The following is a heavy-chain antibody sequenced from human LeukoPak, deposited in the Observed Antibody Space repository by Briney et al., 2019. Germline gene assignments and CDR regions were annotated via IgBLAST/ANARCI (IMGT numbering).Heavy chain of an antibody. Sequence: GGSLRLSCAASGFTFSSYAMSWVRQAPGKGLEWVAVISYDGSNKYYADSVKGRFTISRDNSKNTLYLQMNSLRAEDTAVYYCARDGGQYSYGDYFDYWGQGTLVTVSS. J-gene: IGHJ4*02. D-gene: IGHD5-18*01. CDR3: ARDGGQYSYGDYFDY. V-gene: IGHV3-30*04. CDR1: GFTFSSYA. CDR2: ISYDGSNK.